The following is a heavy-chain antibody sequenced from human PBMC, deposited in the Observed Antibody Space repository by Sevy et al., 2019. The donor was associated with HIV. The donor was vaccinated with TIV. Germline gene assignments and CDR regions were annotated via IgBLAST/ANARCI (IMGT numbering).Heavy chain of an antibody. CDR3: AKATRGWQLVPSYYYYYGMDV. Sequence: GGSLRLSCAASEFTFSSYGRHWVRQAPGKGLEWVAVISYDGSNKYYADSVKGRFTISRDNSKNTLYLQMNSLRAEDTAVYYCAKATRGWQLVPSYYYYYGMDVWGQGTTVTVSS. V-gene: IGHV3-30*18. CDR2: ISYDGSNK. D-gene: IGHD6-6*01. CDR1: EFTFSSYG. J-gene: IGHJ6*02.